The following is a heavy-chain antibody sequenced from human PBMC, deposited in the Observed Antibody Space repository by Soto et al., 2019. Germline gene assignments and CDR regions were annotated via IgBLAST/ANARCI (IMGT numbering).Heavy chain of an antibody. J-gene: IGHJ5*02. Sequence: GGSLRLSCAASGFTVSSNYMSWVRQAPGKGLEWVSVIYSGGSTYYADSVKGRFTISRDNSKNTLYLQMNSLRAEDTAVYYCGRVQEGGGFDPWGQGTLVTVSS. CDR1: GFTVSSNY. V-gene: IGHV3-53*01. CDR3: GRVQEGGGFDP. D-gene: IGHD3-16*01. CDR2: IYSGGST.